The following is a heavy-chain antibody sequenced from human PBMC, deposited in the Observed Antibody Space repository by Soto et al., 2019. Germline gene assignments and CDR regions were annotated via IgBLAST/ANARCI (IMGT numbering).Heavy chain of an antibody. D-gene: IGHD1-26*01. CDR3: ARDPSGGVGAGNNWFDP. Sequence: GSLRLSCAASGFTFSSYWMHWVRQAPGKGLVWVSRINSDGSSTSYADSVKGRFTISRDNAKNTLYLQMNSLRAEDTAVYYCARDPSGGVGAGNNWFDPWGQGTLVTVSS. CDR1: GFTFSSYW. V-gene: IGHV3-74*01. J-gene: IGHJ5*02. CDR2: INSDGSST.